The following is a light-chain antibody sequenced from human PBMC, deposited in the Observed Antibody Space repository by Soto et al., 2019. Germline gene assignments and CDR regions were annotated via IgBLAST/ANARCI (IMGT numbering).Light chain of an antibody. V-gene: IGLV2-23*02. CDR1: SSDVGSYNL. CDR2: EVS. Sequence: QSALTQPASVSGSPGQSITISCTGTSSDVGSYNLVSWYQRHPGKAPKLMIYEVSKRPSGVSNRFSGSKSGNTASLTISGLQAEDEADYYGCSYAGSSTYVFGTGTKLTVL. J-gene: IGLJ1*01. CDR3: CSYAGSSTYV.